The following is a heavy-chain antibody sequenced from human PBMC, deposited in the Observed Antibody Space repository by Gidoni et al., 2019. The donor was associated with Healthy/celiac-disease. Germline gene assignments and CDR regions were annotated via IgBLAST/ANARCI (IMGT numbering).Heavy chain of an antibody. CDR2: ISYDGSNK. V-gene: IGHV3-30*03. D-gene: IGHD6-19*01. J-gene: IGHJ4*02. CDR3: ARDSSGWGDY. CDR1: GFTFSSYG. Sequence: QVQLVEPGGGVVQPGRSLRLSCAASGFTFSSYGMHWVRQAPGKGLEWVAVISYDGSNKYYADSVKGRFTISRDKSKNTLYLQMNSLRAEDTAVYYCARDSSGWGDYWGQGTLVTVSS.